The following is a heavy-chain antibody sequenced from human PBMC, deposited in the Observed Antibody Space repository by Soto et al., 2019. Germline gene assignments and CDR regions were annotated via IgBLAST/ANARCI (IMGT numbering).Heavy chain of an antibody. CDR2: INPNSGGT. V-gene: IGHV1-2*02. CDR1: GYTFTGYY. D-gene: IGHD6-19*01. Sequence: AAVKVSCKASGYTFTGYYMHWVRQAPGQGLEWMGWINPNSGGTNYAQKFQGRVTMTRDTSISTAYMELSRLRSDDTAVYYCARESAAVAGTDAFDIWGQGTMVTV. J-gene: IGHJ3*02. CDR3: ARESAAVAGTDAFDI.